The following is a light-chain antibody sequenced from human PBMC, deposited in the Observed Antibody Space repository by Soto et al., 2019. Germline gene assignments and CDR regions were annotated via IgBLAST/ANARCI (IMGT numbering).Light chain of an antibody. Sequence: DIQVTQYTSSLSASVGDSVTITCRASQSISSSLNWYQQKPGKAPRLLIYAASTLQSGVPSGFSGSGSGTDFALTISSLQPENFATYYCQQTFTTPHTFGQGTRLEIK. V-gene: IGKV1-39*01. J-gene: IGKJ5*01. CDR3: QQTFTTPHT. CDR1: QSISSS. CDR2: AAS.